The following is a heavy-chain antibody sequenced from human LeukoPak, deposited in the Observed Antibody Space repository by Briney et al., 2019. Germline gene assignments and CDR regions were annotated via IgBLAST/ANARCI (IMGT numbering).Heavy chain of an antibody. J-gene: IGHJ4*02. CDR2: MNPNSGNA. D-gene: IGHD3-10*01. V-gene: IGHV1-8*01. Sequence: VASVKVSCKASGYTFTSDEIHWVRQATGQGLEWMGWMNPNSGNAGYAEKFQGRVTMTRNTSTSTAYMDLSSLRSEDTAVYYCARATMVRGVITEFDYWGQGTLVTVSS. CDR3: ARATMVRGVITEFDY. CDR1: GYTFTSDE.